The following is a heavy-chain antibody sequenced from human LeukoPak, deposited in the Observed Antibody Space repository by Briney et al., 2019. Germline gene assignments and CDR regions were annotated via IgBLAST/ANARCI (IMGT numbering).Heavy chain of an antibody. Sequence: SVKVSCKASGGTFSSYAISWVRQAPGRGLEWMGRIIPILGIANYAQKFQGRVTITADKSTSTAYMELSSLRSEDTAVYYCARAQPVVPGAKRDYGMDVWGQGTTVTVSS. CDR3: ARAQPVVPGAKRDYGMDV. CDR1: GGTFSSYA. D-gene: IGHD2-2*01. J-gene: IGHJ6*02. CDR2: IIPILGIA. V-gene: IGHV1-69*04.